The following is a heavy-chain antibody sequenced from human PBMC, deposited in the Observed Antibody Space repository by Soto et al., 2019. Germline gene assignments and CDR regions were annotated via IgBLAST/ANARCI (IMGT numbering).Heavy chain of an antibody. CDR3: AKDDGGVWSAPRGGRYPCFGMGV. D-gene: IGHD3-3*01. CDR2: IKFDAREK. J-gene: IGHJ6*02. CDR1: GFTFDIYW. Sequence: PGASLRLSCAASGFTFDIYWMSWVRQAPGKGLEWVAPIKFDAREKQYVDSVKGRFTMSRDNAKSSLYLQMDILRLEDTAIYYCAKDDGGVWSAPRGGRYPCFGMGVWGQATAVTVYS. V-gene: IGHV3-7*03.